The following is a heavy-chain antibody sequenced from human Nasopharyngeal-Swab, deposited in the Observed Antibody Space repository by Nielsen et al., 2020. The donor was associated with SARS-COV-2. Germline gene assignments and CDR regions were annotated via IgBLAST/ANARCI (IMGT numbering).Heavy chain of an antibody. J-gene: IGHJ6*02. CDR3: ARGTVFGVANGMDV. CDR2: IGRYGTDI. Sequence: GSLRLSCAASGFTFRDYSMNWVRQAPGKGPEWVSSIGRYGTDIFHADSVKGRFSVFRDAANKSIYLQMRSLRAEDTAVYYCARGTVFGVANGMDVWGQGTTVTVSS. V-gene: IGHV3-21*01. D-gene: IGHD3-3*01. CDR1: GFTFRDYS.